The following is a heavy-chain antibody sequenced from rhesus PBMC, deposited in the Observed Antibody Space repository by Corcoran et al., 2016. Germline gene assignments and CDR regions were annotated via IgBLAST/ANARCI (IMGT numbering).Heavy chain of an antibody. D-gene: IGHD4-23*01. CDR2: IYGSSTST. V-gene: IGHV4S10*01. J-gene: IGHJ4*01. Sequence: QVQLQESGPGLLKPSETLSLTCAVSGGSISDSYRWSWIRQPPGKGLEWIGYIYGSSTSTNYNPSLTSRVTISKDTSKNQFSLKLSSVTAADTAVYYCAREVYSNYGFFDYWGQGVLVTVSS. CDR1: GGSISDSYR. CDR3: AREVYSNYGFFDY.